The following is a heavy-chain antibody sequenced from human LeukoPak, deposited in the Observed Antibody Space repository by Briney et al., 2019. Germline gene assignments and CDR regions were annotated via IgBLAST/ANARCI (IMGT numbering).Heavy chain of an antibody. CDR1: GYSFASYW. CDR2: IYPGDSEA. J-gene: IGHJ6*02. CDR3: VRRTGTRPNGYFYAGLDV. Sequence: GESLKISCKGSGYSFASYWIGWVRQMPGKGLEWMGIIYPGDSEATYSPSFQGQVSISADKSISTAYLRWSSLRASDTAMYFCVRRTGTRPNGYFYAGLDVWGQGTSVTVSS. V-gene: IGHV5-51*01. D-gene: IGHD1-7*01.